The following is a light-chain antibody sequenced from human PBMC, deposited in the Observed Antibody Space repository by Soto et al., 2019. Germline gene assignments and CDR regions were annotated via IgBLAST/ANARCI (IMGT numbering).Light chain of an antibody. CDR2: DTA. V-gene: IGLV7-46*01. CDR3: LLSYSDGAV. Sequence: QAVVTQEPSLTVSPGGTVTLTCASTTGPVTSDRYPYWFQQKPGQAPRTLIYDTANKHSWTPARFSGSLLGGKAALTLSGAQTDDEADYYCLLSYSDGAVFGGGTKVTVL. CDR1: TGPVTSDRY. J-gene: IGLJ2*01.